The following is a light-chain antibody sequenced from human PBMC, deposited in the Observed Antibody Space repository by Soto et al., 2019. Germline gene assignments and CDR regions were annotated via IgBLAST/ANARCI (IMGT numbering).Light chain of an antibody. CDR2: AAS. CDR3: QQFNSL. Sequence: IQLTQSPSSLSACVGNRVTIPCRASQGISSYLAWYQQKPGKAPKLLIYAASTLQSGVPSRFSGSGSGTDFTLTISSLQPEDFATYYCQQFNSLFGQGTRLEIK. V-gene: IGKV1-9*01. CDR1: QGISSY. J-gene: IGKJ5*01.